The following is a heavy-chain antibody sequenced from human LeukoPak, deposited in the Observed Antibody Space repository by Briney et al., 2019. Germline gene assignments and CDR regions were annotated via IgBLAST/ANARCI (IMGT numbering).Heavy chain of an antibody. Sequence: SETLSLTCTVSGYSISSGYYWGWIRQPPGKGLEWIGNIYYSGSTNYNPSLKSRVTISVDTSKNQFSLKLSSVTAADTAVYYCARDHPGDAGYYDFWSGRYYYYYMDVWGKGTTVTVSS. CDR3: ARDHPGDAGYYDFWSGRYYYYYMDV. J-gene: IGHJ6*03. CDR1: GYSISSGYY. D-gene: IGHD3-3*01. V-gene: IGHV4-38-2*02. CDR2: IYYSGST.